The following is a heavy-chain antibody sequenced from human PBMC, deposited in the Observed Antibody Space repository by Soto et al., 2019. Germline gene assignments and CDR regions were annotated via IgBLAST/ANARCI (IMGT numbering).Heavy chain of an antibody. D-gene: IGHD5-18*01. CDR2: IYYSGST. CDR3: ARSIQLWDAFDI. J-gene: IGHJ3*02. CDR1: GGSISSYY. V-gene: IGHV4-59*01. Sequence: SETLSLTCTVSGGSISSYYWSWIRQPPGKGLEWIGYIYYSGSTNYNPSLKSRVTISVDTSKNQFSLKLSSVTATDTAVYYCARSIQLWDAFDIWGQGTMVTVSS.